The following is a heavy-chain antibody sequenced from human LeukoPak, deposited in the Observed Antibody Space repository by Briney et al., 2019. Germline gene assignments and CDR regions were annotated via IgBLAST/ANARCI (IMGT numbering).Heavy chain of an antibody. J-gene: IGHJ4*02. CDR2: INHSGST. CDR3: ARGRYRPLDY. CDR1: GGSFSGYY. D-gene: IGHD3-16*02. Sequence: SETLSLTCAVYGGSFSGYYWSWIRQPPGKGLEWIGEINHSGSTNYNPPLKSRVTISVDTSKNQFSLKLSSVTAADTAVYYCARGRYRPLDYWGQGTLVTVSS. V-gene: IGHV4-34*01.